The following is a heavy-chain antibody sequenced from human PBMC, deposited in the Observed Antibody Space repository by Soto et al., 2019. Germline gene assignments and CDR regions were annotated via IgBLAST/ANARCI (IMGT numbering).Heavy chain of an antibody. J-gene: IGHJ5*02. CDR1: QFTVRSNY. Sequence: GWSLTLSCTPSQFTVRSNYMSLGRQTPGEGLEWFSAISGSGGSTYYADSVKGRFTISRDNSKNTLYLQVNNLRAEDSAVYYCANLYCSDTTCYVAWGQGTLVTVSS. V-gene: IGHV3-23*01. CDR3: ANLYCSDTTCYVA. CDR2: ISGSGGST. D-gene: IGHD2-2*01.